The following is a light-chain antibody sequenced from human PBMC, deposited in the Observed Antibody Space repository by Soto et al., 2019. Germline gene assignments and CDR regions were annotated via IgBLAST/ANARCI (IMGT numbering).Light chain of an antibody. CDR1: SSDVGGYNY. CDR2: DVS. V-gene: IGLV2-14*01. CDR3: SSYTSSSIPYV. Sequence: QSALTQPASVSGSPGQSITISCTGTSSDVGGYNYVSWYQQHPGKAPKLMIYDVSNRPSGVSNRFSGSKSGNTASRTISGLQAEDEADYYCSSYTSSSIPYVFGTGTKVTVL. J-gene: IGLJ1*01.